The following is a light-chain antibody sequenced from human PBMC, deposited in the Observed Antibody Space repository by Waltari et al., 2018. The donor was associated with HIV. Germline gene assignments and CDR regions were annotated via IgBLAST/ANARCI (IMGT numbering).Light chain of an antibody. CDR3: CSYAGTNTPYV. Sequence: QSALTQPASVSGSPGQSITISCTGTSSDVGGYNYVSWYQQHPGKAPKLFIYDVNERPSGVSNRFSGSKSGNTASLTISGLQAEDEADYYCCSYAGTNTPYVFGTGTKVTVL. J-gene: IGLJ1*01. CDR2: DVN. CDR1: SSDVGGYNY. V-gene: IGLV2-23*02.